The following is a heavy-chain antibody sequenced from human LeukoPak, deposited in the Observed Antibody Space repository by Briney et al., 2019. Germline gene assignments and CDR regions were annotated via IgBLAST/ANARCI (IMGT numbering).Heavy chain of an antibody. V-gene: IGHV3-53*01. J-gene: IGHJ4*02. D-gene: IGHD6-6*01. CDR1: GFTVSSNY. CDR2: IYSDDST. CDR3: ARDLRGSSSPY. Sequence: GGSLRLSCAASGFTVSSNYMSWVRQAPGKGLEWVSVIYSDDSTYYADSVKGRLTISRDSSKNTLYLQMNSLRAEDTAVYYCARDLRGSSSPYWDQGTLVTVSS.